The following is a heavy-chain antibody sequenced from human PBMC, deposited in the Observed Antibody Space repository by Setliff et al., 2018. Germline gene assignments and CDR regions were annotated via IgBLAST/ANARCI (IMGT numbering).Heavy chain of an antibody. J-gene: IGHJ6*02. Sequence: GGSLRLSCAGSGFTFSSYTMNWVRQAPGKGLEWVSSIISSGSHIYYADSVKGRFTSSRDNAKNSLYLQMNSLRADDTAVYYCTRDYGFSSGGSCSYYGMDVWGQGTTVTVSS. CDR1: GFTFSSYT. V-gene: IGHV3-21*01. CDR3: TRDYGFSSGGSCSYYGMDV. D-gene: IGHD2-15*01. CDR2: IISSGSHI.